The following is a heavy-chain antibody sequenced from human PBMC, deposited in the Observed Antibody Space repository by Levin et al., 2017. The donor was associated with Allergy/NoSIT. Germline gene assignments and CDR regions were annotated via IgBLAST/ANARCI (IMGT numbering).Heavy chain of an antibody. V-gene: IGHV3-23*01. Sequence: SCAASGFTFSSYAMSWVRQAPGKGLEWLSTISGSGGGTYYADSVKGRFTISRDNSKNTLYLQMNSLRAEDTAVYYCAKGGVVVSATIDYWGQGTLVTVSS. CDR1: GFTFSSYA. CDR2: ISGSGGGT. CDR3: AKGGVVVSATIDY. D-gene: IGHD2-15*01. J-gene: IGHJ4*02.